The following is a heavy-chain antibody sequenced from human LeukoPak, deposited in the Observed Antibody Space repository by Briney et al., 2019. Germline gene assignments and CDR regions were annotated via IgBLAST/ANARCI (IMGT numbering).Heavy chain of an antibody. CDR1: GFTFSGYG. CDR3: AKDRGITMVRGVIDY. Sequence: GGSLRLSCAASGFTFSGYGMHWVRQAPGKGLDWVALISYDGSKKYYAASVKGRFTISRDNFKNTLDLQMNSLRAEDTAVYYCAKDRGITMVRGVIDYWGQGTLVTVSS. J-gene: IGHJ4*02. CDR2: ISYDGSKK. D-gene: IGHD3-10*01. V-gene: IGHV3-30*18.